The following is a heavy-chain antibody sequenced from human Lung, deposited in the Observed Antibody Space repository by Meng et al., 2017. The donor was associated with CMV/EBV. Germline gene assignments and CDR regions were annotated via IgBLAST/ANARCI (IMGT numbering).Heavy chain of an antibody. J-gene: IGHJ4*02. V-gene: IGHV1-2*02. CDR2: INPNSGGT. CDR3: VTYCGGDCYSGFDY. D-gene: IGHD2-21*02. Sequence: HVQLVQSGAEVKKPXXSVKVXCKASGYTFTGYYMHWVRQAPGQGLEWMGWINPNSGGTNYAQKFQGRVTMTRDTSISTAYMELSRLRSDDTAVYYCVTYCGGDCYSGFDYWGQGTLVTVSS. CDR1: GYTFTGYY.